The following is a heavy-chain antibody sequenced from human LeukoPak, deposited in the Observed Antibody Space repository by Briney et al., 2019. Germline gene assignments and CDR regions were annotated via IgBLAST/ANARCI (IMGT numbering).Heavy chain of an antibody. CDR3: ARGEAGDY. CDR1: GFTFDDYA. V-gene: IGHV3-9*01. J-gene: IGHJ4*02. CDR2: ISWNSGTI. Sequence: PGRSLRLSCAASGFTFDDYAMHWVRQAPGKGLEWVSGISWNSGTIGYADSVKGRFTIPRDNAKNSLYLQMNSLRAEDTAVYYCARGEAGDYWGQGTLVTVSS.